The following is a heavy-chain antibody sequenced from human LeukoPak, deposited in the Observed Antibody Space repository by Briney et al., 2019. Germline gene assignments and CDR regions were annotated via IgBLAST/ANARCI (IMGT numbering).Heavy chain of an antibody. CDR2: YSGST. CDR1: GGSITSSY. CDR3: ARLTTIFGVVPS. V-gene: IGHV4-39*01. Sequence: SETLSLTCSVSGGSITSSYWSWIRQPPGKGLEYIGSYSGSTYYNPSLKSRVTISVDTSKKQFSLKLSSVTAADTAVYYCARLTTIFGVVPSWGQGTLVTVSS. J-gene: IGHJ5*02. D-gene: IGHD3-3*01.